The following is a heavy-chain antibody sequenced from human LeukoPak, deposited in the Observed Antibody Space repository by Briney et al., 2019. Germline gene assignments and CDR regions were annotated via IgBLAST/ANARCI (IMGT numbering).Heavy chain of an antibody. CDR1: GFTVSSNY. Sequence: GGSLRLSCAASGFTVSSNYMSWVRQAPRKGLEWVSVFYSGGSTYYADSVKGRFTISRDNSENTLYLQMNSLRAEDTSVYYCARGGADIVVVPAAIYGKYYFDYWGQGTLVTVSS. J-gene: IGHJ4*02. CDR3: ARGGADIVVVPAAIYGKYYFDY. V-gene: IGHV3-66*01. CDR2: FYSGGST. D-gene: IGHD2-2*02.